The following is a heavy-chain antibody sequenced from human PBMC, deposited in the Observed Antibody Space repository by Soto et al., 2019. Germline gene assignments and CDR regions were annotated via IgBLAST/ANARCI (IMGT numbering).Heavy chain of an antibody. D-gene: IGHD1-7*01. CDR3: AREGDITGTTNWFDP. Sequence: PSETLSLTCAVSGGSISSSNWCSWVRQPPGKGLEWIGEIYHSGSTNYNPSLKSRVTISVDKSKNQFSLKLSSVTAADTAVYYCAREGDITGTTNWFDPWGQGTLVTVSS. V-gene: IGHV4-4*02. CDR2: IYHSGST. J-gene: IGHJ5*02. CDR1: GGSISSSNW.